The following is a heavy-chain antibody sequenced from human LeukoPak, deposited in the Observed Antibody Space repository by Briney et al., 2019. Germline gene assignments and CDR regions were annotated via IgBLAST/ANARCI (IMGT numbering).Heavy chain of an antibody. CDR1: GYTFTSYD. CDR3: ASADDYGDYGLGY. V-gene: IGHV1-18*01. D-gene: IGHD4-17*01. J-gene: IGHJ4*02. Sequence: ASVKVSCKASGYTFTSYDINWVRQATGQGLEWMGWISAYNGNTNYAQKLQGRVTMTTDTSTSTAYMELRSLRSDDTAVYYCASADDYGDYGLGYWGQGTLVTVSS. CDR2: ISAYNGNT.